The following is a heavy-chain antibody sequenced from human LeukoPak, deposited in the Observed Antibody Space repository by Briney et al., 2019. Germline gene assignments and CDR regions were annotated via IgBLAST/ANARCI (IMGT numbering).Heavy chain of an antibody. V-gene: IGHV3-74*01. Sequence: PEGSLRLSCAASGFTFSSYWMHWVRQAPGKGLVWVSRINSDGSSTSYADSVKGRFTISRDNAKNTLYLQMNSLRAEDTAVYYCAGGSGSYSYFDYWGQGTLVTVSS. CDR3: AGGSGSYSYFDY. CDR1: GFTFSSYW. CDR2: INSDGSST. D-gene: IGHD3-10*01. J-gene: IGHJ4*02.